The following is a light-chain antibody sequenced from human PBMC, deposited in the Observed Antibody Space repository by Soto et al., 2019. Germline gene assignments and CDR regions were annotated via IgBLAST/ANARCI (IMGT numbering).Light chain of an antibody. Sequence: DIVMTQSPDSLAVSLGERATINCKSSQSVLYSSNNKNYLXWYQQKPGQPPKLLIYWASTRESGVPDRFSXXGXGXDXXLTISSLQAEDVAVYYCQQYYSTPLTFGGGTKVEIK. J-gene: IGKJ4*01. CDR1: QSVLYSSNNKNY. CDR3: QQYYSTPLT. V-gene: IGKV4-1*01. CDR2: WAS.